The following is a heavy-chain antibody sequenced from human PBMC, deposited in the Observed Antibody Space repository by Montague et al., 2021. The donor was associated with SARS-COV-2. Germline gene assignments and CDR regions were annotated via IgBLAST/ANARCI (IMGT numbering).Heavy chain of an antibody. CDR2: IYTSGTT. D-gene: IGHD5-12*01. CDR1: GGSISSGSYY. Sequence: TLSLTCTVSGGSISSGSYYWSWIRQPAGKGLEWIGRIYTSGTTDYRFSPKSRVTISVDTSKNQFSLKLTSVTAADTAVYYCARAHSGSWAHLDNWGQGSLVTVSS. V-gene: IGHV4-61*02. CDR3: ARAHSGSWAHLDN. J-gene: IGHJ4*02.